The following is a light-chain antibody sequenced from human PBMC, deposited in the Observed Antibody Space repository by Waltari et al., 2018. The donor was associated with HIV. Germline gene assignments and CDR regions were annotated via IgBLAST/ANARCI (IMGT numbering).Light chain of an antibody. CDR1: SSDIGAYDP. V-gene: IGLV2-8*01. CDR3: SSYGDSLRVL. Sequence: QSALTQPPSASGSLGQSVTISCTGSSSDIGAYDPLSWFQQHPRRAPKLLLSEVSRRPSTVSDRFSGSRSGSTAFLTVAGLQPDDEATYFCSSYGDSLRVLFGGGTNVTVL. CDR2: EVS. J-gene: IGLJ3*02.